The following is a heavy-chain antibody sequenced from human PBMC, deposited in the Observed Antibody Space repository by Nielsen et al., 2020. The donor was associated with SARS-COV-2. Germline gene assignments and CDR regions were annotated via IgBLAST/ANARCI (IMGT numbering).Heavy chain of an antibody. V-gene: IGHV3-7*01. CDR3: ARILEGFSKGFDY. D-gene: IGHD3-3*01. CDR2: IEQDGSKR. Sequence: GESLKISCAASGFTFDDYGMSWVRQAPGKGLEWVATIEQDGSKRYYVDSLKGRFTISRDNAKNSLYLQMNSLRAEDTAVYYCARILEGFSKGFDYWGQGTLVTVSS. CDR1: GFTFDDYG. J-gene: IGHJ4*02.